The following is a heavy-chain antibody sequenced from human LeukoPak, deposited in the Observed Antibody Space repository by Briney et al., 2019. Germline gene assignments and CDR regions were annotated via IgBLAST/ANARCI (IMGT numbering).Heavy chain of an antibody. J-gene: IGHJ4*02. V-gene: IGHV1-2*02. CDR2: INPNSGGT. Sequence: GASVKVSCKASGYTFTGYYMHWVRQAPGQGLEWMGWINPNSGGTNYAQKFQGRVTMTRDTSISTAYMELSRLRSDDTAVYYCASLREDIAVAGVDYWGQGTLVTVSS. CDR3: ASLREDIAVAGVDY. CDR1: GYTFTGYY. D-gene: IGHD6-19*01.